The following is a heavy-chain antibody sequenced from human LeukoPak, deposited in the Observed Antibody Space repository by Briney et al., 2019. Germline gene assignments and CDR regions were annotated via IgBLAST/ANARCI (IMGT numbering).Heavy chain of an antibody. D-gene: IGHD5-24*01. CDR1: GFTFSSYA. CDR2: IVGSGDT. Sequence: GGSLRLSCAASGFTFSSYAMSWVRQAPGKGLEWVSGIVGSGDTDYADAVQGRCTISKDNSKNIVYLQMNSLRAEDTAVYYCAKDAAYGDGYWEFDYWGQGNLVTVSS. V-gene: IGHV3-23*01. J-gene: IGHJ4*02. CDR3: AKDAAYGDGYWEFDY.